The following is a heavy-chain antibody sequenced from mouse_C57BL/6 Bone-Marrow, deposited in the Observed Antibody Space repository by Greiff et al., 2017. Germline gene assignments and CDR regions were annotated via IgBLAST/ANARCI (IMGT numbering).Heavy chain of an antibody. Sequence: VQLQQSGAELVRPGASVTLSCKASGYTFTDYEMHWVKQTPVHGLEWIGAIDPETGGTAYNQKFKGKAILTADKSSSTAYMELRSLTSEDSAVYYCTTHYYGSIPFAYWGQGTLVTVSA. CDR2: IDPETGGT. CDR1: GYTFTDYE. CDR3: TTHYYGSIPFAY. D-gene: IGHD1-1*01. J-gene: IGHJ3*01. V-gene: IGHV1-15*01.